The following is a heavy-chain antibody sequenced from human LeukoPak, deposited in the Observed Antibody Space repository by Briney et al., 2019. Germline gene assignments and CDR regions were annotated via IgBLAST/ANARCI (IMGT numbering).Heavy chain of an antibody. CDR2: IYYSGSA. Sequence: SETLSLTCTASGGSLSSGDYYWSWIRQPPGKGLKWIGYIYYSGSAYYNPSLKSRLTISVDTSKNQFSLTLSSVTAADTAVYYCARDFSSTSCIDYWGQGTLVTVSS. CDR1: GGSLSSGDYY. V-gene: IGHV4-30-4*08. D-gene: IGHD2-2*01. CDR3: ARDFSSTSCIDY. J-gene: IGHJ4*02.